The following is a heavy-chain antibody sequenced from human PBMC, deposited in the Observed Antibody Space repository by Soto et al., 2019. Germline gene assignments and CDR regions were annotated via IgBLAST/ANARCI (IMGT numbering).Heavy chain of an antibody. CDR1: GFTFSNAW. Sequence: PGGSLRLSCAGSGFTFSNAWMNWVRQAPGKGLEWVGRIKSKPAGGTIDYAAPVQGRFTISRDDAKNMVYLQMNGLKTEDTAVYYCATDRESIGATRGSYYRAFEVWGQGTVVTVSS. CDR2: IKSKPAGGTI. CDR3: ATDRESIGATRGSYYRAFEV. D-gene: IGHD1-26*01. J-gene: IGHJ3*01. V-gene: IGHV3-15*07.